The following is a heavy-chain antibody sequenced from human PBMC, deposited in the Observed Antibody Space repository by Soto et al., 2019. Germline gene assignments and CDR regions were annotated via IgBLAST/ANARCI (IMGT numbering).Heavy chain of an antibody. CDR1: GFNFSSYS. Sequence: EVQLVESGGGLVQPGGSLRLSCAASGFNFSSYSMNWVRQAPGKGLEWVSYISSSSSTIYYADSVKGRFTISRDNANNSLYLQMNSLRAEYTAVYYCARDWSGFLEWSSYYMDVWGKGSTVTVSS. CDR2: ISSSSSTI. D-gene: IGHD3-3*01. J-gene: IGHJ6*03. CDR3: ARDWSGFLEWSSYYMDV. V-gene: IGHV3-48*01.